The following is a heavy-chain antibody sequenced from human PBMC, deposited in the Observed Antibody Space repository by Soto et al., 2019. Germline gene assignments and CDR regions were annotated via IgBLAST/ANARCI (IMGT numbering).Heavy chain of an antibody. D-gene: IGHD3-16*01. V-gene: IGHV1-18*01. Sequence: ASVKVSCKASGYTFTSYGISWVRQAPGQGLEWMGWISVYNGNTNYAQKLQGRVTMTTDTSTSTAYMELRSLRSDDTAVYYCARAGLIRLGELLYYGMAVWGQGTSVTVSS. CDR3: ARAGLIRLGELLYYGMAV. J-gene: IGHJ6*02. CDR1: GYTFTSYG. CDR2: ISVYNGNT.